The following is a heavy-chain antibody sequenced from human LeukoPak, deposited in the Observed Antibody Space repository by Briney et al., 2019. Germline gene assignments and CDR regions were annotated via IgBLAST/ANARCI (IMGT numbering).Heavy chain of an antibody. CDR1: GGSISSYY. Sequence: SETLSLTCTVSGGSISSYYWSWIRQPPGKGLEWIGYIYYSGSTNYNPSLKSRVTISVDTSKNQFSLKLSSVTAADTAVYYCARGRRDDCSSTTCYGYFDYWGQGTLVTVSS. D-gene: IGHD2-2*01. CDR2: IYYSGST. CDR3: ARGRRDDCSSTTCYGYFDY. J-gene: IGHJ4*02. V-gene: IGHV4-59*12.